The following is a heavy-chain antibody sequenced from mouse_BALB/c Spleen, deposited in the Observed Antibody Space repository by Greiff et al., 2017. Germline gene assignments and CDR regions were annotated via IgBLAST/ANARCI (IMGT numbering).Heavy chain of an antibody. CDR3: TREGYYDYDRGFAY. CDR2: ISSGGSYT. V-gene: IGHV5-6-4*01. Sequence: DVKLVESGGGLVKPGGSLKLSCAASGFTFSSYTMSWVRQTPEKRLEWVATISSGGSYTYYPDSVKGRFTISRDNAKNTLYLQMSSLKSEDTAMYYCTREGYYDYDRGFAYWGQGTLVTVSA. D-gene: IGHD2-4*01. CDR1: GFTFSSYT. J-gene: IGHJ3*01.